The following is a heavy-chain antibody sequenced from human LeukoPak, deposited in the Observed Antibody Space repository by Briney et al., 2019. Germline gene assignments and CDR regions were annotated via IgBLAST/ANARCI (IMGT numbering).Heavy chain of an antibody. CDR1: GGSLSGSY. CDR3: ARARRDSGYYKADY. Sequence: SETLSLTCAVYGGSLSGSYWSWIRQPPGKGLEWIGEINHSGSANYNPSLKSRVTLSIDKSKNQFSLNLNSVTAADTAVYYCARARRDSGYYKADYWGQGTLVTVSS. J-gene: IGHJ4*02. CDR2: INHSGSA. D-gene: IGHD3-3*01. V-gene: IGHV4-34*01.